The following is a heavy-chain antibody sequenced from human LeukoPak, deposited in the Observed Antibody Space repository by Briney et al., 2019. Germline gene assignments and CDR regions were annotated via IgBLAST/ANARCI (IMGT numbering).Heavy chain of an antibody. Sequence: GGXXXSGXXSWSWIRQPPGKGXXWIXYIYHSGSTYYNPSPKSRVTISVDRSKNQFSLKLSSVTAADTAVYYCARSGSNYYGSGSHYDYWGQGTLVTVSS. CDR3: ARSGSNYYGSGSHYDY. D-gene: IGHD3-10*01. V-gene: IGHV4-30-2*01. J-gene: IGHJ4*02. CDR1: GGXXXSGXXS. CDR2: IYHSGST.